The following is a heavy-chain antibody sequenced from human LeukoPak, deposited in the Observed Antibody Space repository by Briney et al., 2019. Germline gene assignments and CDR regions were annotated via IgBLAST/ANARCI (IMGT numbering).Heavy chain of an antibody. J-gene: IGHJ4*02. CDR2: IYPGDSDT. CDR1: GYRFTSDW. V-gene: IGHV5-51*01. Sequence: GESLQISCQGSGYRFTSDWIGWVRQMPGKGLEWMGIIYPGDSDTRYSPSFQGQVTISADKSVNTAYLQRSSLKASDTAMYYCARLSGRVVCSAGSCYIDSWGQGTLVTVSS. CDR3: ARLSGRVVCSAGSCYIDS. D-gene: IGHD2-15*01.